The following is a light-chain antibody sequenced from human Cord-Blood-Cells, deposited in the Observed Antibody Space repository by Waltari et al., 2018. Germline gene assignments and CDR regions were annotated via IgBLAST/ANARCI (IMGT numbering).Light chain of an antibody. CDR3: CSYAGSSTYV. V-gene: IGLV2-23*01. Sequence: QSALTQPASVSGSPGQSITISCTGTSIDVGSYNLVSWYQQNPGKAPKLMIYEGSKRPSGVSNRFSGSKSGNTASLTISGLQAEDEADYYCCSYAGSSTYVFGTGTKVTVL. CDR1: SIDVGSYNL. J-gene: IGLJ1*01. CDR2: EGS.